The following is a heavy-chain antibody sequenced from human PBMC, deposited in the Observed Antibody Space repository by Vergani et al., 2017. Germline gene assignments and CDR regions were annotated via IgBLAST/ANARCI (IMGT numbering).Heavy chain of an antibody. V-gene: IGHV1-2*02. J-gene: IGHJ4*02. CDR1: GYTFTGYY. Sequence: QVQLVQSGAEVKKPGASVKVSCKASGYTFTGYYMHWVRQAPGQGLEWMGWINPNSGGTTYAQKFQGRVTMTRDTSISTAYMELSRLRSDDTAVYYCARVIAVAGSTKGFGYWGQGTLVTVSS. CDR2: INPNSGGT. D-gene: IGHD6-19*01. CDR3: ARVIAVAGSTKGFGY.